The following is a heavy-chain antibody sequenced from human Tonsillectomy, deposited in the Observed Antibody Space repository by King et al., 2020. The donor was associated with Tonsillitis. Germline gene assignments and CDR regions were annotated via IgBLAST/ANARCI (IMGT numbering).Heavy chain of an antibody. CDR2: IRSKPYGGTT. CDR3: SRDIGIAVAGMGMYFDY. D-gene: IGHD6-19*01. CDR1: GFTFGDHA. Sequence: EVQLVESGGGLVQPGRSLRLSCTASGFTFGDHALSWFRQTPGKGLEWVGFIRSKPYGGTTEYAASVKGRFTISRDDSKSIAYLQMNSLKTEDTAVYYCSRDIGIAVAGMGMYFDYWGQGTLVTVSS. V-gene: IGHV3-49*03. J-gene: IGHJ4*02.